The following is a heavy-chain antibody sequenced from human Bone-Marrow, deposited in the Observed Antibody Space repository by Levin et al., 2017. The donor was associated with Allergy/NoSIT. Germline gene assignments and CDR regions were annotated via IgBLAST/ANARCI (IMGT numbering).Heavy chain of an antibody. CDR2: ISDSSSSI. CDR3: ARDCPHLSYSSTWYYYYGMDV. CDR1: GFTFSNSS. V-gene: IGHV3-48*02. D-gene: IGHD6-13*01. J-gene: IGHJ6*02. Sequence: GALRLSCAASGFTFSNSSMNWVRQAPGKGLEWVSYISDSSSSIFYADSVKGRFTISRDNAKNSLFLQMNSLRDEDTAVYYCARDCPHLSYSSTWYYYYGMDVWGQGTTVTVSS.